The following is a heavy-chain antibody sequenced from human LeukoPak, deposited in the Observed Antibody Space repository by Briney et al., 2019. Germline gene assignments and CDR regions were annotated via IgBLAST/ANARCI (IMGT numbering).Heavy chain of an antibody. J-gene: IGHJ4*02. D-gene: IGHD2-21*01. V-gene: IGHV4-59*01. Sequence: PSETLSLTCTVSGGSISSYFWNWIRQPPGKGLEWIGYFYYSGSTNYNPSLKSRVTISVDTSKNQFSLKLSSVTAADTAVYYCARSSPFPTQTFDYWGQGTLVTVSS. CDR2: FYYSGST. CDR3: ARSSPFPTQTFDY. CDR1: GGSISSYF.